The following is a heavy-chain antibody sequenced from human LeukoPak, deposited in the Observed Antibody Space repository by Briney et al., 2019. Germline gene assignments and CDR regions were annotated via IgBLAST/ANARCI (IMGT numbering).Heavy chain of an antibody. J-gene: IGHJ5*02. CDR1: GFTFRSYW. CDR3: ARDFSAQVPVTIHDNWFDP. D-gene: IGHD2-2*01. V-gene: IGHV3-7*01. CDR2: IRQDGSEK. Sequence: GGSLRLSCAASGFTFRSYWMSWLRQAPRKGPEWVANIRQDGSEKYYMDSVKGRFTISRDNAKKPLYLQMNSLRADDTAMYYCARDFSAQVPVTIHDNWFDPWGPGTLVTVSS.